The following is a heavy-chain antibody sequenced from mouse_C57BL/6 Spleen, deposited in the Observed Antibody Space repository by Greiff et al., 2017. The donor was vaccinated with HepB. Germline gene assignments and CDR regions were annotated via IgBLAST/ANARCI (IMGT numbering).Heavy chain of an antibody. Sequence: QVQLQQPGAELVKPGASVKLSCKASGYTFTSYWMHWVKQRPGQGLEWIGMIHPNSGSTNYNEKFKSKATLTVDKSSSTAYMQLSSLTSEDSAVYYCARYEGGLRGGYYAMDYWGQGTSVTVSS. CDR2: IHPNSGST. J-gene: IGHJ4*01. CDR3: ARYEGGLRGGYYAMDY. CDR1: GYTFTSYW. D-gene: IGHD2-4*01. V-gene: IGHV1-64*01.